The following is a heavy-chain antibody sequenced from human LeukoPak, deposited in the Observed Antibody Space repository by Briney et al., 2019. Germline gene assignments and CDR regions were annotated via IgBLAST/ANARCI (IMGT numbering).Heavy chain of an antibody. D-gene: IGHD3-10*01. CDR2: TYYRSKWYN. CDR1: GDCVSSNSAA. J-gene: IGHJ4*02. V-gene: IGHV6-1*01. CDR3: AREMEGSGSYYFDY. Sequence: SQTLALTCAISGDCVSSNSAAWNWIRQSPSRGLELLGRTYYRSKWYNDYAVSVKSRITFNPDTSKNQFSLQLNSVTPEDTAVYYCAREMEGSGSYYFDYWGQGTLVTVSS.